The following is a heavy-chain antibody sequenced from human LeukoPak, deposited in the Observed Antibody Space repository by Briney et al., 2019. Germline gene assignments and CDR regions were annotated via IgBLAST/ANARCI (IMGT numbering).Heavy chain of an antibody. CDR3: ARDLSRDNWFDP. Sequence: GASVKVSCKASEYTFTGYYMHWVRQAPGRGLEWMGWINPNSGDTNYAQKFQGRVTMTRDTSITTAYMELSRLRSDDTAVYYCARDLSRDNWFDPWGQGTLVTVSS. CDR2: INPNSGDT. CDR1: EYTFTGYY. V-gene: IGHV1-2*02. J-gene: IGHJ5*02.